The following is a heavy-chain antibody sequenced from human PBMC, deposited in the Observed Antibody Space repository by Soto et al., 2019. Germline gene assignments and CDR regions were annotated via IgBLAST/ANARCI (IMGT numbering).Heavy chain of an antibody. V-gene: IGHV5-10-1*03. CDR2: IDPSDSYS. CDR1: GYNFNTYW. J-gene: IGHJ6*02. D-gene: IGHD6-19*01. CDR3: ARLDISVPGTLKDV. Sequence: EVQLVQSGTEVKKPGESLRISCKGSGYNFNTYWITWVRQMPGKGLEWMGRIDPSDSYSDYSPSFQGHVTISVDKSITTAYLHWSSLKDSDTAMYYCARLDISVPGTLKDVWGQGTTVIVSS.